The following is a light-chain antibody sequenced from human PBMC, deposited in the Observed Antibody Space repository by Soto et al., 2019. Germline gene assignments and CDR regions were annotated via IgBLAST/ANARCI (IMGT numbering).Light chain of an antibody. V-gene: IGLV1-40*01. CDR1: SSNIGAGYE. Sequence: QSVLTQPPSVSEAPGQRVTISCTGSSSNIGAGYEAHWYQQVPGTAPKLLIYENNNRPSGVPDRFSCSKSGTSASLAITGLQAEDEAESYCQSYDSSLSGYVFGTGTKLTVL. CDR2: ENN. CDR3: QSYDSSLSGYV. J-gene: IGLJ1*01.